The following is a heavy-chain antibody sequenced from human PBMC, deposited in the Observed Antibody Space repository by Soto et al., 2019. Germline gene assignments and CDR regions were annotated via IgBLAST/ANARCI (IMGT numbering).Heavy chain of an antibody. CDR3: AKDLIALNGVWEPFDL. CDR2: IYSGGST. V-gene: IGHV3-66*01. J-gene: IGHJ3*01. D-gene: IGHD2-8*01. Sequence: SGGSLRLSCAASGFTVSSNYMSWVRQAPGKGLEWVSVIYSGGSTYYADSVKGRFTISRDNSKNTLYLQMTNLRDEDTAVYYCAKDLIALNGVWEPFDLWGGGTRVTV. CDR1: GFTVSSNY.